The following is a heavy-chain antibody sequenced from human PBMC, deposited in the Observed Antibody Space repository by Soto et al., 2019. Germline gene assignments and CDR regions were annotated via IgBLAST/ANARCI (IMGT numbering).Heavy chain of an antibody. V-gene: IGHV6-1*01. CDR3: ARARYYYDYLDF. J-gene: IGHJ6*03. Sequence: SQTLSLTCALSGDSVSSDSAAWNWIRQSPSIGLEWLGRTYYRSKWYNDYAVSVKSRITINPDTSKNQFSLQLNSVTPEDTAVYFCARARYYYDYLDFWGQGTSVIVSS. CDR1: GDSVSSDSAA. CDR2: TYYRSKWYN.